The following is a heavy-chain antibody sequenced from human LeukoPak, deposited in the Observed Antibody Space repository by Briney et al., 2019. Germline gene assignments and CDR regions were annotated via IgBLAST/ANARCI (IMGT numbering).Heavy chain of an antibody. Sequence: GGSLRLSCAASGFTFSSYAMSWVRQAPGKGLEWVSAVSGSGGSTYYADSVKGRFTISRDNSKNTLYLQMNSLRAEDTAVCYCANQRDVVVPAARYWGQGTLVTVSS. D-gene: IGHD2-2*01. CDR1: GFTFSSYA. CDR3: ANQRDVVVPAARY. V-gene: IGHV3-23*01. J-gene: IGHJ4*02. CDR2: VSGSGGST.